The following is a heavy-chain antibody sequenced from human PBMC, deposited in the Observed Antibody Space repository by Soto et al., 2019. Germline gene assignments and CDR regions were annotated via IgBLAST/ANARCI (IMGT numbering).Heavy chain of an antibody. CDR2: INPYNGNT. Sequence: GASVKVSCKASGYTFNTYGITWVRQAPGQGLEWMGWINPYNGNTKFAQKLQDRVTMTTATSTSTAYMELASLRSDDTAVYYCARGCIAVTTHLGYWGQGTLVTVS. CDR1: GYTFNTYG. CDR3: ARGCIAVTTHLGY. V-gene: IGHV1-18*01. D-gene: IGHD4-17*01. J-gene: IGHJ4*02.